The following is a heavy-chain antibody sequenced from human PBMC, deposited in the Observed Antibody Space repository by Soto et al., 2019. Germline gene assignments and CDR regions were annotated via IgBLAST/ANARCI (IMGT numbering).Heavy chain of an antibody. CDR2: ISYDGSNK. Sequence: QVQLVESGGGVVQPGRSLRLSCVASGFTFSSYGMHWVRQAPGKGLEWVAVISYDGSNKYYAASVKGRFTISRDNSKNTLYLQLNSLRAEDTAVYYCARSTLSVTSSYEFDCWGQGTLVTVSS. D-gene: IGHD4-17*01. CDR3: ARSTLSVTSSYEFDC. V-gene: IGHV3-30*03. CDR1: GFTFSSYG. J-gene: IGHJ4*02.